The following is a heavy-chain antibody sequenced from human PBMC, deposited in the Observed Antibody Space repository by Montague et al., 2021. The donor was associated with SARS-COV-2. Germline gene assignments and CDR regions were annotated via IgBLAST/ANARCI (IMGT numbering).Heavy chain of an antibody. D-gene: IGHD6-13*01. CDR1: GFTFSSYG. CDR2: ISYDGSNK. J-gene: IGHJ4*02. Sequence: SLSLSLSASGFTFSSYGMHWVRQAPGKGLEWVAVISYDGSNKYYADSVKGRFTISRDNSKNTLYLQMNSLRAEDTAVYYCANEDSSSWSSPFDYWGQGTLVTVSS. V-gene: IGHV3-30*18. CDR3: ANEDSSSWSSPFDY.